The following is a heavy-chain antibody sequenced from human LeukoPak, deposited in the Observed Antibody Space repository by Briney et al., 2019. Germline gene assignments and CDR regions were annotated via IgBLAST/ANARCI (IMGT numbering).Heavy chain of an antibody. CDR3: ARGGLQPTV. V-gene: IGHV4-38-2*01. Sequence: SETLSLTCAVSGYSISSGYYWGWIRQPPGKGLEWIGSIYHSGSTYYNPSLKSRVTISVDTSKKQFSLKLSSVTAADTAVYYCARGGLQPTVWGQGTLVTVSS. D-gene: IGHD5-24*01. CDR2: IYHSGST. CDR1: GYSISSGYY. J-gene: IGHJ4*02.